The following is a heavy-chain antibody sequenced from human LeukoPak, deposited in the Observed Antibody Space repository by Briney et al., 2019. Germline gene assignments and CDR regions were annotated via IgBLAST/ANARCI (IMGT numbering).Heavy chain of an antibody. J-gene: IGHJ5*02. V-gene: IGHV4-38-2*02. CDR2: IYHGGST. Sequence: PSETLSLTCTVSGYSISSGYYWGWIRQPPGKGLEWIGTIYHGGSTYYNPSLKSRITISVDTSKNQFSLKLSSVTAADTAVYYCARDIQAVSGSYPRTRFDPWGQGTLVNVSS. CDR3: ARDIQAVSGSYPRTRFDP. D-gene: IGHD1-26*01. CDR1: GYSISSGYY.